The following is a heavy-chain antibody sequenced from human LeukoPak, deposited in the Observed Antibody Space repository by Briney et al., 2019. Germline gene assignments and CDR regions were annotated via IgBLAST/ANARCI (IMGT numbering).Heavy chain of an antibody. D-gene: IGHD7-27*01. CDR2: IKSDGSDK. Sequence: GGSLRLSCAASGFSLNNYWMMRVRQAPGKGLEWVANIKSDGSDKYYVDSVKGRFTISRDNARNSLFLQMSSLRADDTATYYCATDPPWGSDVFDMWGRGTMVTVSS. V-gene: IGHV3-7*03. J-gene: IGHJ3*02. CDR1: GFSLNNYW. CDR3: ATDPPWGSDVFDM.